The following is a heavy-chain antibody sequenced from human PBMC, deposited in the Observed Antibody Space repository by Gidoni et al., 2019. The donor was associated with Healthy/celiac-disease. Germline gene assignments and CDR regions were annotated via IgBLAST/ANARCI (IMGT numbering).Heavy chain of an antibody. V-gene: IGHV5-51*01. D-gene: IGHD6-19*01. CDR1: GYSFTSYC. Sequence: EVQLVQSGAEVKKPGEPLKTSRQGYGYSFTSYCVGWVRQLPGKGLEWMGIIYPGDSDTRYSPSFQGLVTLSADKSISTAYLQWGSLKASDTAMYYCARRSGFGSSGWYWADYWGQGSLVTVSS. CDR3: ARRSGFGSSGWYWADY. J-gene: IGHJ4*02. CDR2: IYPGDSDT.